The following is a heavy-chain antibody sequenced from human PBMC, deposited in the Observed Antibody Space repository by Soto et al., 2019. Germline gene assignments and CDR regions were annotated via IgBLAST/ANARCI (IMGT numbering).Heavy chain of an antibody. J-gene: IGHJ4*02. Sequence: GESLKISCKGSGYSFTSYWIGWVRQMPGKGLEWMGIIYPGDSDTRYSPSFQGQVTISADKSISTAYLQWSSLKASDTAMYYCARLGGYSGYDYLYYFDYWGQGTLVTVSS. CDR2: IYPGDSDT. CDR3: ARLGGYSGYDYLYYFDY. CDR1: GYSFTSYW. D-gene: IGHD5-12*01. V-gene: IGHV5-51*01.